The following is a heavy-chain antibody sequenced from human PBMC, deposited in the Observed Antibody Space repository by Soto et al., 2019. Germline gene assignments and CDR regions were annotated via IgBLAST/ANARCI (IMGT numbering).Heavy chain of an antibody. J-gene: IGHJ4*02. V-gene: IGHV1-2*04. CDR1: GYTFTGYY. CDR2: INPNSGGT. CDR3: ARAHCTNGVCSHFDY. D-gene: IGHD2-8*01. Sequence: ASVKVSCKASGYTFTGYYMHWVRQAPGQGLEWMGWINPNSGGTNYAQKFQGWVTMTRDTSISTAYMELSRLRSDDTAVYYCARAHCTNGVCSHFDYWGQGTLVTVSS.